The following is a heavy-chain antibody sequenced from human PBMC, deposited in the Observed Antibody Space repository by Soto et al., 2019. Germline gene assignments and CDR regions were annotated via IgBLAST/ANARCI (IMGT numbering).Heavy chain of an antibody. J-gene: IGHJ6*02. CDR1: GFTFSSSS. V-gene: IGHV3-48*02. CDR3: ARERANYGSGSKDV. Sequence: GGSLRLSCAASGFTFSSSSMKWVRQAPGKGLEWVSYISSSSSIIYYADSVKGRFTISRDNAKNSLYLQMNSLRDEDTAVHYCARERANYGSGSKDVWGQGTTVTVSS. D-gene: IGHD3-10*01. CDR2: ISSSSSII.